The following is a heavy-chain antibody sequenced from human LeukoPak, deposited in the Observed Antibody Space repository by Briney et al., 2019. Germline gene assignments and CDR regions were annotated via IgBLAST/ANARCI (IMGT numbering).Heavy chain of an antibody. CDR3: VRAPFDY. CDR2: INRDGSST. V-gene: IGHV3-74*01. J-gene: IGHJ4*02. CDR1: SFTISTSW. Sequence: GPCLRPSRVPASFTISTSWMGSVSQPPGNWLVWVSRINRDGSSTSYADSVNGRFIIFRDNAKNTLYLQMNSLKAEDTSVYYCVRAPFDYWGQGTLVTVSS.